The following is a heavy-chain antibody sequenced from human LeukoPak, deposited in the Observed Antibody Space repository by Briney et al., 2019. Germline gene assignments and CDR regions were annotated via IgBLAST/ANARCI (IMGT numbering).Heavy chain of an antibody. CDR1: GFTFSSYW. D-gene: IGHD6-6*01. Sequence: PGGSLRLSCAASGFTFSSYWMHWVRQAPGKGLVWVSNINSDGSTTTYADSVKGRFTISRDNSKNTLYLQMSSLRAEDTAVYYCVKDAHTLIAARPFDYWGQGTLVTVSS. CDR3: VKDAHTLIAARPFDY. CDR2: INSDGSTT. J-gene: IGHJ4*02. V-gene: IGHV3-74*01.